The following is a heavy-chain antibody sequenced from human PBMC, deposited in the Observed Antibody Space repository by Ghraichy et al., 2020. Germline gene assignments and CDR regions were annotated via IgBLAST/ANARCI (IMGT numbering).Heavy chain of an antibody. V-gene: IGHV3-21*01. CDR1: GFTFSTYS. CDR2: ITSSSTYI. CDR3: ARDYDTTGYFFYGMDV. Sequence: LSLTCAASGFTFSTYSMNWVRQAPGKGLEWVSSITSSSTYIYYSDSLKGRFTISRDNAKNSLYLQMNSLRAEDTAVYYCARDYDTTGYFFYGMDVWGQGTTVIVSS. D-gene: IGHD3-22*01. J-gene: IGHJ6*02.